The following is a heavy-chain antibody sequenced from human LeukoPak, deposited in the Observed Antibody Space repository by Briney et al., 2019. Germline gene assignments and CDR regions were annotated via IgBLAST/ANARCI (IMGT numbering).Heavy chain of an antibody. V-gene: IGHV4-34*01. CDR3: AREIRQSVYFDI. J-gene: IGHJ3*02. CDR1: GGSFSGYY. Sequence: SETLSLTCGVYGGSFSGYYWSWIRQPPGKGLEWIGGITHSGSTNYNPSPKNRVTISVDTSKNQFSLKLSSVTAADTAVYYCAREIRQSVYFDIWGQGTMVTVSS. D-gene: IGHD3-16*01. CDR2: ITHSGST.